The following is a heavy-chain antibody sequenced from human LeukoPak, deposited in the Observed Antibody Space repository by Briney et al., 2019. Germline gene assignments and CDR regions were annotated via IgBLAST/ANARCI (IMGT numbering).Heavy chain of an antibody. J-gene: IGHJ4*02. CDR2: ISYDGSNK. CDR3: ARDPAPYYDFWSGYYTYSDY. CDR1: GFTFSSYA. V-gene: IGHV3-30-3*01. Sequence: GGSLRLSCAASGFTFSSYAMHWVRQAPGKGLEWVAVISYDGSNKYYADSVKGRFTISRDNSKNTLYLQMNSLRAEDTAVYYCARDPAPYYDFWSGYYTYSDYWGQGTLVTVSS. D-gene: IGHD3-3*01.